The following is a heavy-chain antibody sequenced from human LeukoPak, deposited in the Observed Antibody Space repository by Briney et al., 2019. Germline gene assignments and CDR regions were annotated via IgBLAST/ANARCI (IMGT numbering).Heavy chain of an antibody. D-gene: IGHD1-1*01. Sequence: GGSLRLSCAASGFTFSNAWMSWVRQAPGKGLEWLSYSSTVTGNIYYADSVKGRFTISRDNAKSSLNLQMSSLRAEDTAVYFSATTGNFYDMDVWGKGTTVTVSS. V-gene: IGHV3-48*04. J-gene: IGHJ6*03. CDR2: SSTVTGNI. CDR1: GFTFSNAW. CDR3: ATTGNFYDMDV.